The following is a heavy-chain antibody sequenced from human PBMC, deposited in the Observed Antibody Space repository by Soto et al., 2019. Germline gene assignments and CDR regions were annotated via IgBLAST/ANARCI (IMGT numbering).Heavy chain of an antibody. CDR2: ISSSSSYI. CDR1: GFTFSSYS. D-gene: IGHD2-15*01. V-gene: IGHV3-21*01. J-gene: IGHJ4*02. Sequence: GESLKISCAASGFTFSSYSMNWVRQAPGKGLEWVSSISSSSSYIYYADSVKGRFTISRDNAKNSLYLQMNSLRAEDTAVYYCARVYCSGGSCYPNSEFDYWGQGTLVTVSS. CDR3: ARVYCSGGSCYPNSEFDY.